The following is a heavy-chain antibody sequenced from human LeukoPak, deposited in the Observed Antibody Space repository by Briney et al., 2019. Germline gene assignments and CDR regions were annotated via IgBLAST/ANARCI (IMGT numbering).Heavy chain of an antibody. CDR3: ARDSIAAAGWAFDI. J-gene: IGHJ3*02. CDR2: IYTSGST. V-gene: IGHV4-4*07. Sequence: SETLSLTCTVSGGSISSYYWSWIRQPAGKGLEWIGRIYTSGSTNYNPSLKSRVTMSVDTSKNQFSLKLSSVTAADTAVYYCARDSIAAAGWAFDIWAKGQWSPSLQ. D-gene: IGHD6-13*01. CDR1: GGSISSYY.